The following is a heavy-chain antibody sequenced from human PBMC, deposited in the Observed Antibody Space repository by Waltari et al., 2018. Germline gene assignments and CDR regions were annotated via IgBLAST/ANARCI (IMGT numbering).Heavy chain of an antibody. CDR3: ARQVGVQGVIFLAYYFDY. J-gene: IGHJ4*02. Sequence: QVQLQESGPGLVKPSETLSLTCAVSGYSISSGYYWGWIRQPPGKGLEWIGSIYHSGSTYYNPSLKSRVTISVDTSKNQFSLKLSSVTAADTAVYYCARQVGVQGVIFLAYYFDYWGQGTLVTVSS. CDR1: GYSISSGYY. CDR2: IYHSGST. V-gene: IGHV4-38-2*01. D-gene: IGHD3-10*01.